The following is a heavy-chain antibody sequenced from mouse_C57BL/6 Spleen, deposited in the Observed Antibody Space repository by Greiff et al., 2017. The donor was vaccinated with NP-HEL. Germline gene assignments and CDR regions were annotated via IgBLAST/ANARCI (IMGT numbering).Heavy chain of an antibody. J-gene: IGHJ3*01. CDR1: GFTFSSYG. CDR2: ISSGGSYT. Sequence: EVQGVESGGDLVKPGGSLKLSCAASGFTFSSYGMSWVRQTPDKRLEWVATISSGGSYTYYTDSVKGRFTISRDKAKNNLYLQMSSLKSEDTAMYYCARLNWGASPLAYWGQGTLVTVSS. CDR3: ARLNWGASPLAY. D-gene: IGHD4-1*01. V-gene: IGHV5-6*01.